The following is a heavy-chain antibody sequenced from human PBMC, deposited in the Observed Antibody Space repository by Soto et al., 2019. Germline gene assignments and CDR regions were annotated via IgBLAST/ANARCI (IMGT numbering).Heavy chain of an antibody. J-gene: IGHJ4*02. D-gene: IGHD4-17*01. Sequence: GGSPRLSCAASGFTFSSYAMSWVRQAPGKGLEWVSAISGSGGSTYYADSVKGRFTISRDNSKNTLYLQMNGLRAEDTAVYYCAKYGDYVQFHFDYWGQGTLVTVSS. CDR3: AKYGDYVQFHFDY. V-gene: IGHV3-23*01. CDR1: GFTFSSYA. CDR2: ISGSGGST.